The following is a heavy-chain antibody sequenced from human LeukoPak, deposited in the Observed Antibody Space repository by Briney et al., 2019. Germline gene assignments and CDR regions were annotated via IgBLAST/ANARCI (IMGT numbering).Heavy chain of an antibody. D-gene: IGHD5-12*01. J-gene: IGHJ4*02. CDR1: GFTFSSYA. CDR3: AKGSRYSGYDFAFDY. V-gene: IGHV3-23*01. CDR2: ISGSGGST. Sequence: GGSLRLSCAASGFTFSSYAMSWVRQAPGKGLEWVSAISGSGGSTYYAVSVKGRFTISRDNSKNTLQMNSLRAEDTAVYYCAKGSRYSGYDFAFDYWGQGTLVTVSS.